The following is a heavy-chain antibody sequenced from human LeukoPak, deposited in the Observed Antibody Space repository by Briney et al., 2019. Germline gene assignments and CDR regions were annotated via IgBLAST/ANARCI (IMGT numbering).Heavy chain of an antibody. D-gene: IGHD6-19*01. CDR2: IYYSGST. CDR1: GGSISNYY. V-gene: IGHV4-59*01. J-gene: IGHJ4*02. Sequence: PSETLSLTCTVSGGSISNYYWSWIRQPPGKGLEWIGYIYYSGSTNYNPSLKSRVTISVDTSKNQFSLKLSSVTAADTAVYYCARDSSGDYFDYWGQGTLVTVSS. CDR3: ARDSSGDYFDY.